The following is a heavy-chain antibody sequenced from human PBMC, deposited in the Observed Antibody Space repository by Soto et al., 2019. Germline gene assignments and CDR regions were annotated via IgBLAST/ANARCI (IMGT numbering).Heavy chain of an antibody. D-gene: IGHD3-10*01. J-gene: IGHJ5*02. Sequence: PSETHCLSCSFYGLSFIGYYGSWIRKPTGKGLEWIGEINHSGSTNYNPSLKSRVTISVDTSKNQFSLKLSSVTAADTAVYYCASRYGSGSYRTRNYPPNWFDPWGQGTLVTVSS. V-gene: IGHV4-34*01. CDR1: GLSFIGYY. CDR2: INHSGST. CDR3: ASRYGSGSYRTRNYPPNWFDP.